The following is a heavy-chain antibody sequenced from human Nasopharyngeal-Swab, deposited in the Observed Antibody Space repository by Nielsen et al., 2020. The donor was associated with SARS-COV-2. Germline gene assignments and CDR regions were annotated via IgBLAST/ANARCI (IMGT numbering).Heavy chain of an antibody. CDR3: ARVIVGADYLDY. V-gene: IGHV4-39*07. CDR1: GGSISSSSYY. Sequence: SETLSLTCTVSGGSISSSSYYWGWIRQPPGKGLEWIGSIYYSGSTYYNPSLKSRVTISVDTSKNQFSLKLSSVTAADTAVYCCARVIVGADYLDYWGQGTLVTVSS. J-gene: IGHJ4*02. CDR2: IYYSGST. D-gene: IGHD1-26*01.